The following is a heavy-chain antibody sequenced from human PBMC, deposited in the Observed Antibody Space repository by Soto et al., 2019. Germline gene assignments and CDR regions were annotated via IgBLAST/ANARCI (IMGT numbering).Heavy chain of an antibody. CDR1: GYTFTSYA. J-gene: IGHJ4*02. V-gene: IGHV1-3*01. CDR3: ARDFPIAVAVHFDY. Sequence: ASVKVSCKASGYTFTSYAMHWVRQAPGQRLEWMGWINAGNGNTKYPQKFQGRVTITRDTSASTAYMELSSLRSEDTAVYYCARDFPIAVAVHFDYWGQGTLVTVSS. CDR2: INAGNGNT. D-gene: IGHD6-19*01.